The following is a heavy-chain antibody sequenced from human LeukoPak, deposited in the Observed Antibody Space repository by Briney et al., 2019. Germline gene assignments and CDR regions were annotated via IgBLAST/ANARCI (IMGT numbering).Heavy chain of an antibody. D-gene: IGHD6-13*01. CDR3: AGIAAAGPYYFDY. V-gene: IGHV4-39*07. Sequence: SETLSLTCTVSGGSISSSSYYWGWIRQPPGKGLEWIGSIYYSGSTYYNPSLKSRVTISVDTSKNQFSLKLSSVTAADTAVYYCAGIAAAGPYYFDYWGQGTLVTVSS. CDR1: GGSISSSSYY. J-gene: IGHJ4*02. CDR2: IYYSGST.